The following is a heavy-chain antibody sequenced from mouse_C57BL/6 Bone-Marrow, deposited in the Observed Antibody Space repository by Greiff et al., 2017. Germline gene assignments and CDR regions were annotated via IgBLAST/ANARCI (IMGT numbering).Heavy chain of an antibody. CDR3: ARRGPYY. J-gene: IGHJ2*01. V-gene: IGHV1-50*01. CDR1: GYTFTSYW. CDR2: IDPSDSYT. Sequence: VQLQQPGAELVKPGASVKLSCKASGYTFTSYWMQWVKQRPGQGLEWIGEIDPSDSYTNYNQKFKGKATLTVDTSSSTAYMQLSSLTSEDSAVYYCARRGPYYWGQGTTLTVSS.